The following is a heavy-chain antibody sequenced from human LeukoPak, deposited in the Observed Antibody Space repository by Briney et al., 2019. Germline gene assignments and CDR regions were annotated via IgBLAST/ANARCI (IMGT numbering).Heavy chain of an antibody. CDR1: GGTFSSYA. CDR3: ARLYYDFWSGYHHFDY. Sequence: ASVKVSCKASGGTFSSYAISWVRQAPGQGLEWMGWINPNSGGTNYAQKFQGRVTMTRDTSISTAYMELSRLRSDDTAVYYCARLYYDFWSGYHHFDYWGQGTLVTVSS. D-gene: IGHD3-3*01. CDR2: INPNSGGT. J-gene: IGHJ4*02. V-gene: IGHV1-2*02.